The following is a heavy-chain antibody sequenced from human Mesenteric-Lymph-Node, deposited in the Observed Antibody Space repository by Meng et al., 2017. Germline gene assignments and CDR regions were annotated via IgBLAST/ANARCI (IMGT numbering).Heavy chain of an antibody. Sequence: GESLKISCAASGFTFTSHAIHWVRQAPGKGLEWVTVISFDGNSKNYADSVQGRFIISRDNSKNALYLQMNSLRPEDTAVYYCARDIGFLESYGMDVWGQGTTVTGSS. CDR1: GFTFTSHA. D-gene: IGHD3-3*01. CDR3: ARDIGFLESYGMDV. V-gene: IGHV3-30*01. J-gene: IGHJ6*01. CDR2: ISFDGNSK.